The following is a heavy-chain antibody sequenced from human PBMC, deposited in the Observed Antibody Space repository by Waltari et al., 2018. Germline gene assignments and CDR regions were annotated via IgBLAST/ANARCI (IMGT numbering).Heavy chain of an antibody. CDR2: ISYDGTNE. CDR1: GFTFNSYG. J-gene: IGHJ6*02. CDR3: ARDFSFSGGLDV. D-gene: IGHD1-26*01. Sequence: QAQLVESGGGVVQPGRSLRLAGAASGFTFNSYGMYWVRQAAGKVVEWLALISYDGTNEYSADSLKGRFTISRDNSKNTLYLQMNSLRPEDTAIYYCARDFSFSGGLDVWGQGTTVTVSS. V-gene: IGHV3-30*03.